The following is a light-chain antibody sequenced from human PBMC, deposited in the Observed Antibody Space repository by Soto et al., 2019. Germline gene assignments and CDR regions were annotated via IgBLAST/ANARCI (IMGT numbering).Light chain of an antibody. CDR3: QQYATSPWT. J-gene: IGKJ1*01. Sequence: EIVMTQSPATLSVSPGGRATLSCRASQSVSSSRLAWYQQKPGQAPRLLIYGASSRATGIPDRLSGSGSGTDFTLTISRLAPEDFAVYYCQQYATSPWTFGQGTKVDIK. CDR1: QSVSSSR. V-gene: IGKV3-20*01. CDR2: GAS.